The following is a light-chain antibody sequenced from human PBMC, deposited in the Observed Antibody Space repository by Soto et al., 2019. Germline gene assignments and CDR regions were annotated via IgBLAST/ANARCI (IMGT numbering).Light chain of an antibody. CDR3: QQYHSYWT. CDR2: DSS. V-gene: IGKV1-5*01. J-gene: IGKJ1*01. CDR1: QSFRSR. Sequence: DFQMTQSPSTLSASVGDRVTITCRASQSFRSRLAWFLQRPGKAPKLLIYDSSSLESRVPQRFSGSGSGTEFTLTISSLQTDDFSTYYCQQYHSYWTFGQGTKVE.